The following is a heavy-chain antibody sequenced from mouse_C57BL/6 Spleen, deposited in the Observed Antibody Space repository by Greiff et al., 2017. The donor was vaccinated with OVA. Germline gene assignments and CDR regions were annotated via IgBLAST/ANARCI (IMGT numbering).Heavy chain of an antibody. CDR1: GFSLSTFGMG. CDR3: ARMASTSHYAMDY. V-gene: IGHV8-8*01. D-gene: IGHD6-1*01. Sequence: QVTLKVSGPGILQPSQTLSLTCSFSGFSLSTFGMGVGWIRQPSGKGLEWLAHIWWDDDKYYNPALKSRLTISKDTSKNQVFLKIANVDTADTATYYCARMASTSHYAMDYWGQGTSVTVSS. CDR2: IWWDDDK. J-gene: IGHJ4*01.